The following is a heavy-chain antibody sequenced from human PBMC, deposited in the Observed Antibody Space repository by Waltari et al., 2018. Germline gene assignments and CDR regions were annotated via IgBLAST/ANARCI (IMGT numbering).Heavy chain of an antibody. Sequence: VESGGDLVHPGGYLRLSCTASGFTFSNYWVSWVRQAPGQGLEWVANNKPDGSEKADVDSVNGRVTISRDNAENSLSLQMSTLRAEDTGRYYCARDWSGSGRGINYWGQGTLVTVSS. D-gene: IGHD3-3*01. CDR3: ARDWSGSGRGINY. J-gene: IGHJ4*02. V-gene: IGHV3-7*01. CDR2: NKPDGSEK. CDR1: GFTFSNYW.